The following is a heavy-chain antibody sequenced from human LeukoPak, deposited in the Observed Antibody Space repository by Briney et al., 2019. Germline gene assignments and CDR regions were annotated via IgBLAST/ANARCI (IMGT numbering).Heavy chain of an antibody. Sequence: SSETLSLTCTVSGDSISSSSSYWGWIRQPPGKGLEWIGSIYYSGSTYYNPSLKSRVTISVGTSKNQFSLKLSSVTAADTAVYYCARDIAAAGRGDRDYWGQGTLVTVSS. CDR1: GDSISSSSSY. CDR3: ARDIAAAGRGDRDY. J-gene: IGHJ4*02. V-gene: IGHV4-39*07. D-gene: IGHD6-13*01. CDR2: IYYSGST.